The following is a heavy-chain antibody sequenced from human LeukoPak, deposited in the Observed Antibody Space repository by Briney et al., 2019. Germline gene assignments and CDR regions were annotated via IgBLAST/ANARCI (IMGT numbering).Heavy chain of an antibody. CDR3: AKDRRDGYNEGAFDI. Sequence: GGSLRLSCAASGFTFYDYAMHWVRQAPGKGLEWVSGISWNSGSIGYADSVKGRFTISRDNAKNSLYLQMNSLRAEDTALYYCAKDRRDGYNEGAFDIWGQGTMVTVSS. J-gene: IGHJ3*02. CDR1: GFTFYDYA. V-gene: IGHV3-9*01. CDR2: ISWNSGSI. D-gene: IGHD5-24*01.